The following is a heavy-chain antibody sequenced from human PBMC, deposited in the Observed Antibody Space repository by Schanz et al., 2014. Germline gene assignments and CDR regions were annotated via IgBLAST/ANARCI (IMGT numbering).Heavy chain of an antibody. CDR1: GFTFSTYY. D-gene: IGHD2-21*01. Sequence: EVQLVESGGGLVKPGGSLRLSCAASGFTFSTYYMNWVRQAPGKGLEWVSSISSSSNYISYADSVKGRFTISRDNSKNILTMQMSSLRAEDTALYYCTKGLLPIRALADVFDVWGQGTMVTVSP. J-gene: IGHJ3*01. CDR2: ISSSSNYI. V-gene: IGHV3-21*02. CDR3: TKGLLPIRALADVFDV.